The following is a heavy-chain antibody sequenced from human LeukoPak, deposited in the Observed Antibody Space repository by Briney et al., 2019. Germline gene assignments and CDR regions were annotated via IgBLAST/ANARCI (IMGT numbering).Heavy chain of an antibody. J-gene: IGHJ1*01. CDR2: INPNSGGT. V-gene: IGHV1-2*02. Sequence: ASVKVSCKASGYALTGYYMHWVRQAPGQGLEWMGWINPNSGGTNYAQKFQGRVTMTRDTSISTAYMELSRLRSDDTAVYYCARVYHGDYGEYFQHWGQGTLVTVSS. CDR1: GYALTGYY. D-gene: IGHD4-17*01. CDR3: ARVYHGDYGEYFQH.